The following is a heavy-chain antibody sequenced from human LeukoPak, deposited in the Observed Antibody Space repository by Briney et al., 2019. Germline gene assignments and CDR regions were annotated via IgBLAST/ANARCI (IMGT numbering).Heavy chain of an antibody. CDR2: ISSSSSYI. J-gene: IGHJ3*02. V-gene: IGHV3-21*01. CDR1: GFTLSSYS. D-gene: IGHD2-8*02. CDR3: AREWGSVGRTGLGAFDI. Sequence: PGGSLRLSCAASGFTLSSYSMNWVRQAPGKGLEWVSSISSSSSYIYYADSVKGRFTTSRDNAKNSLYLQMNSLRAEDTAVYYCAREWGSVGRTGLGAFDIWGQGTMVTVSS.